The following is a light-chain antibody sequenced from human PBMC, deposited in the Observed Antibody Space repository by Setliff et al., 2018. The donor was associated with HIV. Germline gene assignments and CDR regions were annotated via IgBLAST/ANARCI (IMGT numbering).Light chain of an antibody. CDR2: DVI. CDR1: SSDVGGYYS. J-gene: IGLJ1*01. CDR3: SSYTTSSTLYV. V-gene: IGLV2-14*03. Sequence: SITISCTGISSDVGGYYSVSWYQQHPGKAPKLMIYDVINRPSGVSNRFSGSRSGNTASLTISGLQVEDEADYYCSSYTTSSTLYVFGPGTKVTVL.